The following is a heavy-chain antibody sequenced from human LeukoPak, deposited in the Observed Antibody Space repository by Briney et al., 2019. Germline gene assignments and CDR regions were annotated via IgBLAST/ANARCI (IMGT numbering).Heavy chain of an antibody. CDR3: AREWTYYYDSSGYLSGAFDI. Sequence: GGSLRLSCAASGFTFSSYAMHWVRQAPGKGLEWVAVISYDGSNKYYADSVKGRCTISRDNSKNTLYLQMNSLRAEDTAVYYCAREWTYYYDSSGYLSGAFDIWGQGTMVTVSS. J-gene: IGHJ3*02. D-gene: IGHD3-22*01. CDR2: ISYDGSNK. CDR1: GFTFSSYA. V-gene: IGHV3-30*01.